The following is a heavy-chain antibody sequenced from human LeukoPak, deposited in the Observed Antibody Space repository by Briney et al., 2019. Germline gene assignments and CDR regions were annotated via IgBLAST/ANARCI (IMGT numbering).Heavy chain of an antibody. CDR2: IYSTGGT. J-gene: IGHJ4*02. CDR1: GGSITDYY. CDR3: TRGLRCSSHGCYADY. Sequence: SETLSLTCTLSGGSITDYYWSWIRQPAGEGLEWIGRIYSTGGTHYNPSFKNRVIMSVDTSRNQFSLKLTSVTAADTAVYYCTRGLRCSSHGCYADYWGQGTLVTVSS. V-gene: IGHV4-4*07. D-gene: IGHD2-2*01.